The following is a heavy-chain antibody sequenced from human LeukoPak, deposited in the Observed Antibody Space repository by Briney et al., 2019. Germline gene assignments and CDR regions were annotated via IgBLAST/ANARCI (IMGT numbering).Heavy chain of an antibody. CDR1: GFTFSSYG. CDR3: AKVGQTYYDFWSGYYPDY. V-gene: IGHV3-30*02. J-gene: IGHJ4*02. Sequence: GGSLRLSCAASGFTFSSYGMHWVSQAPGKGLEWVAFIRYDGSNKYYADSVKGRFTISRDNSKNTLYLQMNSLRAEDTAVYYCAKVGQTYYDFWSGYYPDYWGQGTLVTVSS. CDR2: IRYDGSNK. D-gene: IGHD3-3*01.